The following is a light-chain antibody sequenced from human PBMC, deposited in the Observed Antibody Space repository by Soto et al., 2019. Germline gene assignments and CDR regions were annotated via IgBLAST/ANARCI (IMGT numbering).Light chain of an antibody. J-gene: IGLJ1*01. CDR2: SNN. V-gene: IGLV1-44*01. CDR1: SSNIGSNT. Sequence: QSVLTQPPSASGTPGQTVTISCSGSSSNIGSNTVNWYQHLPGTAPKLLILSNNQRPSGVPARFSGSKSGTSASLAIRGLQSEDEADYYCAAWDDTRNGVFVFGTGTKLTVL. CDR3: AAWDDTRNGVFV.